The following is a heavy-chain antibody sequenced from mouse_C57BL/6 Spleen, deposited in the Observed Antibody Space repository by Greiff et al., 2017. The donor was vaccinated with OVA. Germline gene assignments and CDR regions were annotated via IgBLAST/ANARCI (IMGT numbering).Heavy chain of an antibody. CDR3: ARSGYDYYAY. CDR2: IYPGDGDT. D-gene: IGHD2-4*01. J-gene: IGHJ3*01. Sequence: QVQLQQSGPELVKPGASVKISCTASGYAFSSSWMNWVKQRPGKGLEWIGRIYPGDGDTNYNGKFKGKATLTADKSSSTAYMQLSSLTSEDSAVYFCARSGYDYYAYWGQGTLVTVSA. CDR1: GYAFSSSW. V-gene: IGHV1-82*01.